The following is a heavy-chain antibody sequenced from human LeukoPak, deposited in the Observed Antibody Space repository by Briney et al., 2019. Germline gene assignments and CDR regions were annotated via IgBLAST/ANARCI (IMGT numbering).Heavy chain of an antibody. J-gene: IGHJ6*02. Sequence: ASVKVSCKASGYTFTSYGISWVRQAPGQGLEWMGWISAYNGNTNYAQKLQGRVTMTTDTSTSTAYMELRSLRFDDTAVYYCARDRGSSSWYYYYGMDVWGQGTTVTVSS. CDR2: ISAYNGNT. CDR1: GYTFTSYG. D-gene: IGHD6-13*01. V-gene: IGHV1-18*01. CDR3: ARDRGSSSWYYYYGMDV.